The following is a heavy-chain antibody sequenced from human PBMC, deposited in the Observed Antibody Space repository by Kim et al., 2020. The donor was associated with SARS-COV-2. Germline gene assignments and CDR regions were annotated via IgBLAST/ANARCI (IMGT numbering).Heavy chain of an antibody. CDR3: ARGQAAAGTFGDAFDI. CDR1: GYTFTSYA. D-gene: IGHD6-13*01. V-gene: IGHV7-4-1*02. J-gene: IGHJ3*02. CDR2: INTNTGNP. Sequence: ASVKVSCKDSGYTFTSYAMNWVRQAPGQGLEWMGWINTNTGNPTYAQGFTGRFVFSLDTSVSTAYLQISSLKAEDTAVYYCARGQAAAGTFGDAFDIWGQGTMVTVSS.